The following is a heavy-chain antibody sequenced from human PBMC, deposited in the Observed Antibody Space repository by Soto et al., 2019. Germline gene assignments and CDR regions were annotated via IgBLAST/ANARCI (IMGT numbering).Heavy chain of an antibody. CDR1: GYSFSNSW. D-gene: IGHD6-13*01. CDR2: IYPGDSQT. CDR3: ARGPHIAAAGFSMTAILYYFDY. V-gene: IGHV5-51*01. Sequence: PXESLKLSCQCFGYSFSNSWIGLVRQMPGKGLEWMGIIYPGDSQTRDSPSFQGHVSISVDTSVNTVYLQWSSLRAEDTAVYYCARGPHIAAAGFSMTAILYYFDYWGQGTLVTVSS. J-gene: IGHJ4*02.